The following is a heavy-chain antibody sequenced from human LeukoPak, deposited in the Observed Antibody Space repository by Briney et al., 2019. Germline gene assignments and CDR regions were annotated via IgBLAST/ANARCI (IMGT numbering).Heavy chain of an antibody. CDR3: AKSGCSSTICYLNF. D-gene: IGHD2-2*01. J-gene: IGHJ2*01. V-gene: IGHV3-30*18. CDR1: GFTFSDYG. CDR2: ISHDGNSK. Sequence: GGSLRLSCAASGFTFSDYGMHWVRQAPGKGLEWVAVISHDGNSKYYTDSVKGRFTISRDNSKNTLYLQMNSLRDEDTAEYHCAKSGCSSTICYLNFWGRGTLVIVTS.